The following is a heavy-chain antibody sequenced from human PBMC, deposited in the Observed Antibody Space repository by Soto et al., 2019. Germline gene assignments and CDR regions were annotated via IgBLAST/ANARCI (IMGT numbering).Heavy chain of an antibody. CDR1: GGSISSGGYY. Sequence: QVQLQESGPGLEKTSQTLSLTCTVSGGSISSGGYYWTWIRQPPGKGLELIGYIYYSGSTDYNPSLKSRVTISVDTSKSQFSLKLSSVTAEDTAVYYCARGGYYFYYGMDVWGQGTTVTVSS. CDR2: IYYSGST. J-gene: IGHJ6*02. V-gene: IGHV4-31*03. CDR3: ARGGYYFYYGMDV.